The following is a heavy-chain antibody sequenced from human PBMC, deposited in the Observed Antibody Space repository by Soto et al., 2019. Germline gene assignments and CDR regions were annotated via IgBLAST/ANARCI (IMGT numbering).Heavy chain of an antibody. D-gene: IGHD3-16*01. CDR2: MNPNSGNT. CDR1: GYTFTSYD. V-gene: IGHV1-8*01. Sequence: QVQLVQSGAEVKKPGASVKVSCKASGYTFTSYDINWVRQATGQGLEWMGWMNPNSGNTGYAQKFQGRVTMTRNTPISTAYMGPSRLRSGGTAGDYRARGGVRGMDVWGQGTTVTVSS. J-gene: IGHJ6*02. CDR3: ARGGVRGMDV.